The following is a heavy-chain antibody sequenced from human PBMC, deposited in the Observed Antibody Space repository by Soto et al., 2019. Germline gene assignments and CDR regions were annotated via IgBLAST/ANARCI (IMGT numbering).Heavy chain of an antibody. J-gene: IGHJ4*02. CDR3: AKDQAPYSPFYFEY. Sequence: QVQLVESGGDVVQPGRSLRLSCAASGFTFSTYSMHWVRQAPGKGLEWVAVISNDGSIKYYADPVKGRFTVSRDNSKNTLYLQVNNLRVEDTAVYYCAKDQAPYSPFYFEYWGQGTLVTVSS. CDR2: ISNDGSIK. CDR1: GFTFSTYS. V-gene: IGHV3-30*18. D-gene: IGHD1-26*01.